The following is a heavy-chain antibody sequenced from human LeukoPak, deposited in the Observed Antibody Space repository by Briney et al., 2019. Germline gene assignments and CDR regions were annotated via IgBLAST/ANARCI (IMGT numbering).Heavy chain of an antibody. Sequence: ASVKVSCKASGGTFSSYAISWVRQAPGQGLEWMGRIIPILGIGNYAQKFQGRVTITADKSTSTAYMELSSLRSEDTAVYYCAKDLSSSWYGTIFDYWGQGTLVTVSS. CDR1: GGTFSSYA. CDR2: IIPILGIG. D-gene: IGHD6-13*01. J-gene: IGHJ4*02. CDR3: AKDLSSSWYGTIFDY. V-gene: IGHV1-69*04.